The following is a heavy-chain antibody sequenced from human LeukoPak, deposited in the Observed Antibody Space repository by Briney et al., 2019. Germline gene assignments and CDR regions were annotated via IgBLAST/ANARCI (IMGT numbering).Heavy chain of an antibody. Sequence: ASVEVSCKASGYTFTSYGISWVRQAPGQGLEWMGWISAYNGNTNYAQKLQGRVTMTTDTSTSTAYMELRSLRSDDTAVYYCARVGSSELGRPNWFDPWGQGTLVTVSS. D-gene: IGHD3-10*01. J-gene: IGHJ5*02. CDR2: ISAYNGNT. V-gene: IGHV1-18*01. CDR3: ARVGSSELGRPNWFDP. CDR1: GYTFTSYG.